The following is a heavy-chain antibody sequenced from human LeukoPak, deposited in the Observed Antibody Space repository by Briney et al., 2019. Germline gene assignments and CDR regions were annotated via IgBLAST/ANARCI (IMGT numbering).Heavy chain of an antibody. CDR1: GYTFTGYY. D-gene: IGHD2-15*01. CDR3: ARVGCSGGSCYRSIFDY. Sequence: GASVKVSCKASGYTFTGYYMHWVRQAPGQGLEWIGRINPNSGGTNYAQKFQGRVTMTRDTSISTAYMELSRLRSDDTAVYYCARVGCSGGSCYRSIFDYWGQGTLVTVSS. V-gene: IGHV1-2*06. CDR2: INPNSGGT. J-gene: IGHJ4*02.